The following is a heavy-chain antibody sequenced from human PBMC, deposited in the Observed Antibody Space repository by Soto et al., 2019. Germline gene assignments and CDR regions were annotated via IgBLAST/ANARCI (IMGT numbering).Heavy chain of an antibody. CDR1: GFTFTRYS. CDR2: ISSTTNYI. D-gene: IGHD3-9*01. Sequence: PGGSLRLSCAASGFTFTRYSINWGRQAPGKGLEWVSSISSTTNYIYYADSMKGRFTVSRDNAKNSVYLQMNSLRPEDTAVYYCAKDKPPNNDILTGYYSGFDYWGQGTLVTVSS. CDR3: AKDKPPNNDILTGYYSGFDY. J-gene: IGHJ4*02. V-gene: IGHV3-21*01.